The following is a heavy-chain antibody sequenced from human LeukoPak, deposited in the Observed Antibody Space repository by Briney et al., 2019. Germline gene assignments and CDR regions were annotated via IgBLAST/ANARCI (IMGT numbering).Heavy chain of an antibody. CDR3: ARGGVVTAKSHAFDI. CDR1: GFTVSSNY. J-gene: IGHJ3*02. CDR2: IYSGGST. Sequence: PGGSLRLSCAASGFTVSSNYMSWVRQAPGKGLEWVSVIYSGGSTYYADSVKGRFTISRDNSKNTLYLQMNSLRAEDTAVYYCARGGVVTAKSHAFDIWGQGTMVTVSS. D-gene: IGHD2-21*02. V-gene: IGHV3-66*01.